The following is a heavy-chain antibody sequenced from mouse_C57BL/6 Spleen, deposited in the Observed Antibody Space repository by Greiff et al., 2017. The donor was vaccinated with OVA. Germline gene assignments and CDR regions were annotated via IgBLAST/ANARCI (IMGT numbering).Heavy chain of an antibody. Sequence: EVKLVESGGGLVKPGGSLKLSCAASGFTFSSYTMSWVRQTPEKRLEWVATISGGGGNPYYPDSVKGRFTISRDNAKNTLYLQMSSLRSEDTALYYCARHGNFDVWGTGTTVTVSS. CDR2: ISGGGGNP. J-gene: IGHJ1*03. D-gene: IGHD4-1*01. V-gene: IGHV5-9*01. CDR3: ARHGNFDV. CDR1: GFTFSSYT.